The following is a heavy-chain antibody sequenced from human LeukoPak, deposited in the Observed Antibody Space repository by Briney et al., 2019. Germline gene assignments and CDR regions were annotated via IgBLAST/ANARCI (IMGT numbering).Heavy chain of an antibody. Sequence: SETLSLTCTVSGGSISNYYWSWIRQPPGKGLEWIGYIYYSGSTNYNPSLKSRVTISVDTSKNQFSLKLSSVTAADTAVYYCARQYSGSYSDWFDPWGQGTLVTVSS. CDR1: GGSISNYY. CDR2: IYYSGST. CDR3: ARQYSGSYSDWFDP. J-gene: IGHJ5*02. D-gene: IGHD1-26*01. V-gene: IGHV4-59*08.